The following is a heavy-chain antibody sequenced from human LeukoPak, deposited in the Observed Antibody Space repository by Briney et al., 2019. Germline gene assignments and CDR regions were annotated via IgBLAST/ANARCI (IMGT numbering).Heavy chain of an antibody. CDR3: ARTLYYDFWSGYLTHPDAFNI. CDR2: IYYSGST. Sequence: NPSETLSLTCTVSGGSISSGGYYWSWIRQHPGKGLEWIGYIYYSGSTYYNPPLKSRVTISVDTSKNQFSLKLSSVTAADTAVYYCARTLYYDFWSGYLTHPDAFNIWGQGTMVTVSS. CDR1: GGSISSGGYY. J-gene: IGHJ3*02. D-gene: IGHD3-3*01. V-gene: IGHV4-31*03.